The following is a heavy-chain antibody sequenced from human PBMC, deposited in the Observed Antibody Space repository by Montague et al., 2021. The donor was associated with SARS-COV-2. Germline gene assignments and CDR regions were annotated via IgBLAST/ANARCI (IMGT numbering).Heavy chain of an antibody. V-gene: IGHV3-23*01. CDR2: ISLSGGST. CDR3: AKGGVVVVAATDLDY. Sequence: RLSWSASGFTFSTFAMSWVRQAPGKGLEWVSAISLSGGSTYYADSVKGRFTISRDNSKNTLFLQMNSLRAEDTAVYYCAKGGVVVVAATDLDYWGQGTLVTVSS. D-gene: IGHD2-15*01. J-gene: IGHJ4*02. CDR1: GFTFSTFA.